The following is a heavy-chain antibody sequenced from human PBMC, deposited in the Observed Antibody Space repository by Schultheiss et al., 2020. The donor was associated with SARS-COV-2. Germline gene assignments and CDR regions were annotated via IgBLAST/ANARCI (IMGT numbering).Heavy chain of an antibody. J-gene: IGHJ4*02. CDR3: ARFVPFDY. CDR2: INHSGST. V-gene: IGHV4-34*01. Sequence: SETLSLTCAVYGGSFSGYYWSWIRQPPGKGLEWIGEINHSGSTNYNPSLKSRVTISVDTSKNQFSLKLSSVTAADTAVYYCARFVPFDYWGQGTLVTVSS. CDR1: GGSFSGYY. D-gene: IGHD2-2*01.